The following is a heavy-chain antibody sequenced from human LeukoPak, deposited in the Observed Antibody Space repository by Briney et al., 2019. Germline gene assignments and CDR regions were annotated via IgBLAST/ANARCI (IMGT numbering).Heavy chain of an antibody. CDR2: INSDGRST. CDR3: TRLSGSYAPVDY. D-gene: IGHD1-26*01. CDR1: GFPLSGYW. J-gene: IGHJ4*02. V-gene: IGHV3-74*03. Sequence: GGSLRLSCAASGFPLSGYWMHWVRQGPGKGLVWVSRINSDGRSTAYADSVKGRFTISRDNAKNTLYLQMNSLKTEDTAVYYCTRLSGSYAPVDYWGQGTLVTVSS.